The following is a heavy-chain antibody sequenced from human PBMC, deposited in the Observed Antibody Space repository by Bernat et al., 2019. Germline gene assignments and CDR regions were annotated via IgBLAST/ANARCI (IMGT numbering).Heavy chain of an antibody. J-gene: IGHJ3*02. V-gene: IGHV3-11*01. D-gene: IGHD4-17*01. CDR3: ARARDYGDYVWRHAFDI. Sequence: QVQLVESGGGLVKPGGSLRLSCAASGFTFSDYYMSWIRQAPGKGLEGVSYISSSGSTIYYADSVKGRFTISRDNAKNSLYLQMNSLRAEDTAVYYCARARDYGDYVWRHAFDIWGQGTMVTLSS. CDR2: ISSSGSTI. CDR1: GFTFSDYY.